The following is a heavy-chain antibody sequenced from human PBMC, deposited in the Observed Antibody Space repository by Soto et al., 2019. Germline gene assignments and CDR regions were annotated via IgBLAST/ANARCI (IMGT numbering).Heavy chain of an antibody. Sequence: SATLSLTCTASGVYSRNRRYGWGWISQPPGKGLEWIGSIYYSGSTYYNPSLKSRVTISVDTSKNQFSLKLSSVTAADTAVYYCARLSDYYDSSNFAYLVQGTLVTVSS. CDR2: IYYSGST. CDR1: GVYSRNRRYG. J-gene: IGHJ4*02. D-gene: IGHD3-22*01. V-gene: IGHV4-39*01. CDR3: ARLSDYYDSSNFAY.